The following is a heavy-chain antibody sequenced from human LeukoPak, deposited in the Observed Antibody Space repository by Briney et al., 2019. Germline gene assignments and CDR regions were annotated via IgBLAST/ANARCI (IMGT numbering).Heavy chain of an antibody. Sequence: GESLKISCKGSGYSFTSYWIGWVRQMPGKGLEWMGIIYPGDSDTRYSPSFQGQVTISADKSISTAYLQWSSLKASDTAMYYCARHREVLEYSSSSHYYYYMDVWGKGTTVTVSS. D-gene: IGHD6-6*01. CDR2: IYPGDSDT. V-gene: IGHV5-51*01. CDR1: GYSFTSYW. J-gene: IGHJ6*03. CDR3: ARHREVLEYSSSSHYYYYMDV.